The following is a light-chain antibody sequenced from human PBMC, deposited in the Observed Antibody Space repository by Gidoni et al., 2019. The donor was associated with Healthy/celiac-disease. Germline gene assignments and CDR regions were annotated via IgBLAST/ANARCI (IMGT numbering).Light chain of an antibody. Sequence: DIQMTQSPSSLSASVGDRVTITCRARQSISSYLNCYQQKPGKAPKLLIYAASSLQSGVPSRFSGSGSGTDFTRTISSLQPEDFATYYCQQSYSTSWTFXQXTKVEIK. CDR2: AAS. CDR1: QSISSY. CDR3: QQSYSTSWT. V-gene: IGKV1-39*01. J-gene: IGKJ1*01.